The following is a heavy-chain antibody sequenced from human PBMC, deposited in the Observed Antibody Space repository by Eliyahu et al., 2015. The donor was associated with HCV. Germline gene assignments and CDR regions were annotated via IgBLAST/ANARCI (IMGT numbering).Heavy chain of an antibody. D-gene: IGHD2-15*01. Sequence: QVQLVESGGGVVQPGGSLRLSCAASXFTFSXXGXHXVRQAPGKGLEWVAFIRYDGSNKYYADSVKGRFTISRDNSKNTLYLQMNSLRAEDTAVYYCAKEFVHCSGGSCYSGQNYWGQGTLVTVSS. CDR1: XFTFSXXG. V-gene: IGHV3-30*02. CDR2: IRYDGSNK. CDR3: AKEFVHCSGGSCYSGQNY. J-gene: IGHJ4*02.